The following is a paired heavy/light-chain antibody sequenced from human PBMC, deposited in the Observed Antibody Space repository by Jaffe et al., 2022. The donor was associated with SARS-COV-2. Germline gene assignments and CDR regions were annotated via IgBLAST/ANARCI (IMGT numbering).Light chain of an antibody. J-gene: IGKJ2*01. V-gene: IGKV5-2*01. CDR2: EAT. CDR1: QDIEDA. Sequence: ETTLTQSPAFMSATPGDIVNISCRASQDIEDAMNWYQQKPGEAPLFIIEEATTLVPGITPRFSGSGYGTDFTLTIHDIESEDAAYYFCLQHDNFPYTFGQGTKLEIK. CDR3: LQHDNFPYT.
Heavy chain of an antibody. CDR3: ARSVVKGPFDF. J-gene: IGHJ4*02. V-gene: IGHV2-70*13. CDR2: IDWEDDK. CDR1: GFSLNTREMS. Sequence: QVTLRESGPALVKPTQTLTLTCTLSGFSLNTREMSVSWIRQSPGKALEWLALIDWEDDKFYSTSLRTRVTISTDSSKNRVVLTMTNMNPADTATYYCARSVVKGPFDFWGLGTLVTVSS.